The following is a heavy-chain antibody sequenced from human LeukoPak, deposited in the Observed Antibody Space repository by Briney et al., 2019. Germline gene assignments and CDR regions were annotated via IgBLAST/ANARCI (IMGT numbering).Heavy chain of an antibody. CDR2: IIPIFGIA. CDR1: GGTFSSYA. J-gene: IGHJ1*01. Sequence: GSPVKVSCKASGGTFSSYAISWVRQAPGQGLEWMGRIIPIFGIANYAQKFQGRVTITADKSTSTAYMELSSLRSEDTAVYYCARRVVSSGYSSAEYFQHWGQGTLVTVSS. CDR3: ARRVVSSGYSSAEYFQH. D-gene: IGHD3-22*01. V-gene: IGHV1-69*04.